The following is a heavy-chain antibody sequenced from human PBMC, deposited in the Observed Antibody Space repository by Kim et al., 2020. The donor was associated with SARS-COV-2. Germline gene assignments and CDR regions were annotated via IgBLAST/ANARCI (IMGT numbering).Heavy chain of an antibody. CDR1: GGSISSSSYY. CDR3: ARVRLNSSGWKFRWFDP. D-gene: IGHD6-19*01. Sequence: SETLSLTCTVSGGSISSSSYYWGWIRQPPGKGLEWIGSIYYSGSTYYNPSLKSRVTISVDTSKNQFSLKLSSVTAADTAVYYCARVRLNSSGWKFRWFDPWGQGTLVTVSS. J-gene: IGHJ5*02. CDR2: IYYSGST. V-gene: IGHV4-39*07.